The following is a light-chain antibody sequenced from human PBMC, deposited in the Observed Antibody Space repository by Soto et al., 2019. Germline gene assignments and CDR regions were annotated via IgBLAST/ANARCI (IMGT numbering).Light chain of an antibody. CDR2: DVS. V-gene: IGLV2-18*02. J-gene: IGLJ1*01. CDR3: TSYTTSSTYV. CDR1: SSDVGSYNR. Sequence: QSALTQPPSVSGSPGQSVAISCTVTSSDVGSYNRVSWYQQPPGTAPKLMIYDVSNRPSGVPDRFSGSKSGNTASLTISGLQAEDEADYYCTSYTTSSTYVFGTGTKLTVL.